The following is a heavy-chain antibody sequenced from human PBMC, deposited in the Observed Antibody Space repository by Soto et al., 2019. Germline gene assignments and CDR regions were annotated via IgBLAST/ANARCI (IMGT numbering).Heavy chain of an antibody. CDR1: GGTFSSYA. CDR3: ARGVLGAAAGVGVAGYDYGRDV. Sequence: SVKVSCKASGGTFSSYAISWVRQAPGQGLEWMGGIIPIFGTANYAQKFQGRVTITADESTSTAYMELSSLRSEDTAVYYCARGVLGAAAGVGVAGYDYGRDVWGQ. J-gene: IGHJ6*02. V-gene: IGHV1-69*13. CDR2: IIPIFGTA. D-gene: IGHD6-13*01.